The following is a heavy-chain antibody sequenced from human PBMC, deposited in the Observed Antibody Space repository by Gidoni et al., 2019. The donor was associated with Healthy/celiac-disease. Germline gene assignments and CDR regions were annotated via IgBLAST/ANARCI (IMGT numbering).Heavy chain of an antibody. CDR3: AREALAGGYSYGYSSLNYYYYYGMDV. CDR1: GFTFSSYG. CDR2: IWYDGSNK. D-gene: IGHD5-18*01. Sequence: QVQLVESGGGVVQPGRSLRLSCAASGFTFSSYGLNWFRRAPGKGLGWVAVIWYDGSNKYYADSVKGLFTISRDNSKNTLYLQMNSLRAEDTAVYYCAREALAGGYSYGYSSLNYYYYYGMDVWGQGTTVTVSS. V-gene: IGHV3-33*01. J-gene: IGHJ6*02.